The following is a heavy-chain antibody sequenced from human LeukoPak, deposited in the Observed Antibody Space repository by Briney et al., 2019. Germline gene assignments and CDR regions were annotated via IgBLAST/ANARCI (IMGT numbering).Heavy chain of an antibody. CDR1: GYTFTSYA. CDR2: INAGNGNT. D-gene: IGHD2-2*01. V-gene: IGHV1-3*01. CDR3: ARDSANRLYCSSTSCHYYFDY. Sequence: ASVKVSCKASGYTFTSYAMHWVRQAPGQRLEWMGWINAGNGNTKYSQKFQGRVTITRDTSASTAYVELSSLRSEDTAVYYCARDSANRLYCSSTSCHYYFDYWGQGTLVTVSS. J-gene: IGHJ4*02.